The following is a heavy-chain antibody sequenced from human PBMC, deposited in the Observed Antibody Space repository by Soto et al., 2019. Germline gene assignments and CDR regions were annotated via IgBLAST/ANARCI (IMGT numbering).Heavy chain of an antibody. CDR3: AGAGMGATNADFDY. CDR1: GFTFSSYA. Sequence: GGSLRLSCAASGFTFSSYAMHWVRQALGKGLEWVAVISYDGSNKYYADSVKGRFTISRDNSKNTLYLQMNSLRDEDTAVYYCAGAGMGATNADFDYWGQGTLVTVSS. D-gene: IGHD1-26*01. CDR2: ISYDGSNK. V-gene: IGHV3-30-3*01. J-gene: IGHJ4*02.